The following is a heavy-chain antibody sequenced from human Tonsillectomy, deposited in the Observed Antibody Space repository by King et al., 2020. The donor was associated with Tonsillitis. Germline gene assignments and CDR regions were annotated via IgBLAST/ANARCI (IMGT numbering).Heavy chain of an antibody. CDR3: ARDPASTTLTYEGGHFDL. J-gene: IGHJ2*01. V-gene: IGHV3-66*01. Sequence: VQLVESGGGLVQPVGSLKLSCAASGFTVSSNYMTWVRQAPGKGLEWVSVIYSGGTTYYADSVKGRFTISRDNSKNTLYLQMNSLRAEDTAVYYCARDPASTTLTYEGGHFDLWGRGTLVTVSS. D-gene: IGHD4-17*01. CDR1: GFTVSSNY. CDR2: IYSGGTT.